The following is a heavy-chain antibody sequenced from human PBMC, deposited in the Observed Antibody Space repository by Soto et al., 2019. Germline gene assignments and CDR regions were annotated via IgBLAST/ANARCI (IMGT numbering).Heavy chain of an antibody. V-gene: IGHV4-34*01. J-gene: IGHJ6*03. Sequence: QVQLQQWGAGLLKPSETLSLTCAVYGGSFSGYQWSWIRQTPGKGLEWIGGINDSGDINYNPSLKSRVTILVDSPRKQLSLRLSSVTAADTAVYYCARGLILWFGELSRRGGYYSYMDVWGKGTTVTVYS. CDR2: INDSGDI. D-gene: IGHD3-10*01. CDR3: ARGLILWFGELSRRGGYYSYMDV. CDR1: GGSFSGYQ.